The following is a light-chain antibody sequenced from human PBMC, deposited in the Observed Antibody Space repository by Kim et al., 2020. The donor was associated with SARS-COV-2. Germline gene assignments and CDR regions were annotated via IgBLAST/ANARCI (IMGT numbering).Light chain of an antibody. CDR3: QQSYTMPRT. V-gene: IGKV1-39*01. CDR1: QSITNY. Sequence: DIQKTQSPSSLSASVGDRVTITCRASQSITNYLNWYQQKPGKAPKVLIYAASSLQSGVPSRFSGSGSGTDFTLTISSLQPDDFATYYCQQSYTMPRTFGPGTKVDIK. J-gene: IGKJ1*01. CDR2: AAS.